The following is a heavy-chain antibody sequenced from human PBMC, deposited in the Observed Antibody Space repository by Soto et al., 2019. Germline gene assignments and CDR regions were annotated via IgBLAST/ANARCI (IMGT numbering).Heavy chain of an antibody. Sequence: GESMKISCKGSGYSFTSYWIGWVRQMPGKGLEWMGIIYPGDSDTRYSPSFQGQVTISADKSISTAYLQWSSLKASDTAMYYCARRPYCSRTSCLGYNWFDPWGQGTLVTLS. D-gene: IGHD2-2*01. J-gene: IGHJ5*02. V-gene: IGHV5-51*01. CDR2: IYPGDSDT. CDR1: GYSFTSYW. CDR3: ARRPYCSRTSCLGYNWFDP.